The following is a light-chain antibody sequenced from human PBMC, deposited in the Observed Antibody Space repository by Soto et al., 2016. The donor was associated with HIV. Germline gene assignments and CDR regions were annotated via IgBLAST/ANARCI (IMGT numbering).Light chain of an antibody. CDR2: AAS. Sequence: DIQMTQSPSSVSASVGDTVTITCRASQDISTWLAWYQQKPDKAPKLLISAASNLQSGVPSRFSGSGSGTDFTLTISSLQPEDFATYFCLHANRFPYAFGQGTNLEIK. CDR3: LHANRFPYA. J-gene: IGKJ2*01. CDR1: QDISTW. V-gene: IGKV1-12*01.